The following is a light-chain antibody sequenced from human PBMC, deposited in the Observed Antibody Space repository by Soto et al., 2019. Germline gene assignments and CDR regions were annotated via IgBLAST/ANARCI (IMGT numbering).Light chain of an antibody. CDR3: AVWDDSLNGRV. CDR2: SNN. Sequence: QSVLTQPPSASGTPGQRVTMSCSGSSSNIGVNAVNWYQQLPGTAPKLLIYSNNQRPSGVPDRFSGSKSGTSASLAISGLQSEDEADYYCAVWDDSLNGRVFGGGTKLTVL. V-gene: IGLV1-44*01. J-gene: IGLJ3*02. CDR1: SSNIGVNA.